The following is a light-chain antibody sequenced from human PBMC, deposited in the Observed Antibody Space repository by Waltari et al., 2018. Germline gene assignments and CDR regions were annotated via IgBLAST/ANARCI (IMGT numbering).Light chain of an antibody. J-gene: IGLJ1*01. CDR2: EVS. V-gene: IGLV2-18*02. Sequence: QSSLTQPPSVPGSPGQSVPIPCTGTNSDVGVSDRVSWYQQPPGTAPKLMIYEVSQRPSGVPVRFSGSKSGNTASLTISGLQAEDEADYYSSSFTSTSTYVFGTGTKVTVL. CDR3: SSFTSTSTYV. CDR1: NSDVGVSDR.